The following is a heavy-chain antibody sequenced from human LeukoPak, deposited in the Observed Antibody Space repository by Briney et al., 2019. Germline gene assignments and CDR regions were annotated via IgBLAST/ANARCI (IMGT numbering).Heavy chain of an antibody. V-gene: IGHV3-23*01. Sequence: GGSLRLSCAASGFTFTSYAMYWVRQAPGKGLEWVSAISGSGAGTYYADSVKGRFTISRDNSKNTLYLQMNSLRAEDTAVYYCAKGSGVVVIAAITFDSWGQGTLVTDSS. D-gene: IGHD2-15*01. CDR2: ISGSGAGT. CDR3: AKGSGVVVIAAITFDS. CDR1: GFTFTSYA. J-gene: IGHJ4*02.